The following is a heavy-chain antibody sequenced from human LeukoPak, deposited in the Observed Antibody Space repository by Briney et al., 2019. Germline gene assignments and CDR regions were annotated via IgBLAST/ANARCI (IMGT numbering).Heavy chain of an antibody. V-gene: IGHV3-21*01. Sequence: PGGSLRLSCAASGFTFSSYGMHWVRQAPGKGLEWVSSITNTGGNIYYADSVKGRFTISRDNAKNSLYLQMNSLRAEDTAVYYCARKHLWFFSAFDIWGQGTMVTVSS. CDR1: GFTFSSYG. CDR3: ARKHLWFFSAFDI. J-gene: IGHJ3*02. CDR2: ITNTGGNI. D-gene: IGHD5-18*01.